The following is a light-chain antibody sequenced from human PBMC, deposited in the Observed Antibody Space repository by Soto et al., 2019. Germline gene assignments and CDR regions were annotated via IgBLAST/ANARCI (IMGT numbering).Light chain of an antibody. CDR1: QTINSY. CDR2: TAS. Sequence: DIQMTQSPSTLSASVGDRVTITCRASQTINSYLAWYQQKPGKAPNLLIYTASTLQSGVPSRFSGSGSGTEFTLTISSLQPDDFATYYCQQYNFYPLTFGGGTKVEIK. V-gene: IGKV1-5*03. CDR3: QQYNFYPLT. J-gene: IGKJ4*01.